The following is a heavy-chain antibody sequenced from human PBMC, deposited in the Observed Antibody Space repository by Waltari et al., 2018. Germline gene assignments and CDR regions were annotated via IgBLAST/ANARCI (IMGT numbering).Heavy chain of an antibody. D-gene: IGHD6-19*01. J-gene: IGHJ3*01. CDR2: IPLGTNA. CDR1: GFTVNSNY. Sequence: EVQLVESGGGLIQPGGSLRLSWVGSGFTVNSNYMSWVRQVPGKGLEWVSNIPLGTNANYAESVRGRFTISRDNSKDTLYLQMNSLRVEDTAVYFCARHVSGPTRAAFDVWGQGTMVTVSP. V-gene: IGHV3-53*01. CDR3: ARHVSGPTRAAFDV.